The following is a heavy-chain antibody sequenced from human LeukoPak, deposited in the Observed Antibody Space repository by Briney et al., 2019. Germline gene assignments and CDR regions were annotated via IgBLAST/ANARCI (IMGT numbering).Heavy chain of an antibody. V-gene: IGHV1-46*01. CDR1: VYTFTSYY. CDR3: ARATVVMYYFNY. D-gene: IGHD4-23*01. Sequence: ASVKVSCKASVYTFTSYYMHWVRQAPGQGLEWMGIINPSGGATSYAQRFQDRVSITRDTSTSTVYMELSSLTSEDTAVYYCARATVVMYYFNYWGQGTLVTVSS. CDR2: INPSGGAT. J-gene: IGHJ4*02.